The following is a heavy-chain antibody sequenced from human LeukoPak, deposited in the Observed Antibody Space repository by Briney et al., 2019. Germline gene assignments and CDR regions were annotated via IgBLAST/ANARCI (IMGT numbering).Heavy chain of an antibody. V-gene: IGHV3-53*01. D-gene: IGHD4-23*01. CDR2: IYSGGTT. CDR1: GFTVSGNY. CDR3: ARRAGGYSHPYDY. J-gene: IGHJ4*02. Sequence: GGSLRLSCAVSGFTVSGNYMSWVRQAPGKGLEWVSLIYSGGTTYYADSVKGRFTISRDNSKNTLYLQMNSLRAEDTAVYYCARRAGGYSHPYDYWSQGILVTVSS.